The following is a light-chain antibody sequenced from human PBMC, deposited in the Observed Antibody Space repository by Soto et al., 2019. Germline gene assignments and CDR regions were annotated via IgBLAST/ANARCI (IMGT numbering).Light chain of an antibody. V-gene: IGKV3-20*01. Sequence: EFVLTQSPGTLSLSTGERATLSCRASQSVNSNYLAWYQQKPGQAPRLLIYGVSRRATGIPDRFSGSGSATEFTLTISRLEPVDFAVYYCQQYCPSPPLPFGGGTKVEIK. CDR1: QSVNSNY. J-gene: IGKJ4*01. CDR3: QQYCPSPPLP. CDR2: GVS.